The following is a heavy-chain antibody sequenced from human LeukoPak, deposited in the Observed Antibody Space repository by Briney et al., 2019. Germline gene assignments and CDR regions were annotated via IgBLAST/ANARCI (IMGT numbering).Heavy chain of an antibody. V-gene: IGHV3-13*01. D-gene: IGHD6-6*01. CDR1: GFTFSSYD. CDR3: ARGGGYSSSSLFYYYYGMDV. Sequence: GGSLRLSCAASGFTFSSYDMHWVRQATGKGLEWVSAIGTAGDTYYPGSVKGRFTISRENVKNSLYLQMNSLRAGDTAVYYCARGGGYSSSSLFYYYYGMDVWGQGTTVTVSS. CDR2: IGTAGDT. J-gene: IGHJ6*02.